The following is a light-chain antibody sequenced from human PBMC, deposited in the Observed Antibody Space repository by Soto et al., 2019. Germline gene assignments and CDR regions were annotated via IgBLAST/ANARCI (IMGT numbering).Light chain of an antibody. J-gene: IGLJ3*02. Sequence: QSVLTQPPSASGTPGQRVTISCSGSSSNIGSNTVNWYQQLPRTAPKFLIYSNDQRPSGVPDRFSGSKSGTSASLAISGLQSEDEADYYCAAWDDSLNGPVFGGGTKLTVL. CDR1: SSNIGSNT. CDR3: AAWDDSLNGPV. CDR2: SND. V-gene: IGLV1-44*01.